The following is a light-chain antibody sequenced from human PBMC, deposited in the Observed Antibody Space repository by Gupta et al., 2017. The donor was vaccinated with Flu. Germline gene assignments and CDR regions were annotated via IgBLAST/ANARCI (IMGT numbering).Light chain of an antibody. J-gene: IGKJ3*01. CDR1: QTILSRSTNKSY. CDR2: WAS. CDR3: QQYYSSPRT. Sequence: NSPDSLAVSQGEGAIISCKSSQTILSRSTNKSYLAWYQQRPGQPPKLLIYWASPRQSGVPERFSGSGSATDFTLTISSLQAEDFAVYYCQQYYSSPRTFGPGTRVEVK. V-gene: IGKV4-1*01.